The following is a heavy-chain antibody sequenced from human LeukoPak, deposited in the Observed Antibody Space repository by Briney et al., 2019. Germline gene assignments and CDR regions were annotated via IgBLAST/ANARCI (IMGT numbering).Heavy chain of an antibody. CDR1: GFTFSRYG. Sequence: GGSLRLSCAASGFTFSRYGMHWVRQAPGKGLEWVAVIWYDGSNKYYADSVKGRFTISRDNSKNTLYLQMNSLRAEDTAVYYCAKGQDGSGSLGAFDIWGQGTMVTVSS. CDR2: IWYDGSNK. V-gene: IGHV3-33*06. D-gene: IGHD3-10*01. CDR3: AKGQDGSGSLGAFDI. J-gene: IGHJ3*02.